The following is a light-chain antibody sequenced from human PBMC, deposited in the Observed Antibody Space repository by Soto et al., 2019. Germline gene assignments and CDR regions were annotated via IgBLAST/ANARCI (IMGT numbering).Light chain of an antibody. CDR1: QGISNY. CDR2: DAS. Sequence: DIQMTQSPSSLSASVGDRVTITCQASQGISNYLNWDQQKPGKAPKLLINDASNLETGVPSRFSGSGSGTDFTFTISSLQPEDIATYYCQQYHHLPPTFGQGTKLGIK. CDR3: QQYHHLPPT. J-gene: IGKJ2*01. V-gene: IGKV1-33*01.